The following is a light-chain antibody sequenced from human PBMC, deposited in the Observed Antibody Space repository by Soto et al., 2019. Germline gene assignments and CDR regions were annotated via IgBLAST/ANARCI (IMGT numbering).Light chain of an antibody. V-gene: IGKV3-15*01. CDR3: QQYNDRPRT. CDR1: QFVGTN. J-gene: IGKJ1*01. CDR2: GAS. Sequence: EIVLTQSPGTLSLSPGERATLSCRASQFVGTNLAWYQHRPGQAPRLLIYGASTRAIGVPARFSGSGSGTEFTLTISSLQSEDFAVYYCQQYNDRPRTFGQGTKV.